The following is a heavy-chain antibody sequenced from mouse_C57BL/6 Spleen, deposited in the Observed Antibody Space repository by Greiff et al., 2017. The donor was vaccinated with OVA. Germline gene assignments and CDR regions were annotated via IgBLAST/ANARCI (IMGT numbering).Heavy chain of an antibody. V-gene: IGHV5-4*01. Sequence: EVQLVESGGGLVKPGGSLKLSCAASGFTFSSYAMSWVRQTPEKRLEWVATISDGGSYTYYPDNVKGRFTISRNTAKNKLYMQMSHLKSEDTAVYYCARPGGGAMDYWGQGTSVTVSS. CDR2: ISDGGSYT. J-gene: IGHJ4*01. CDR1: GFTFSSYA. CDR3: ARPGGGAMDY. D-gene: IGHD1-1*02.